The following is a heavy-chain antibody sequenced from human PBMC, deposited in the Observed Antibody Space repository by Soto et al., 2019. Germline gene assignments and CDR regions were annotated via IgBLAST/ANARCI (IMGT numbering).Heavy chain of an antibody. V-gene: IGHV4-30-4*01. J-gene: IGHJ5*02. Sequence: LSLTCPVSGGSISSGDYYWSWIRQPPGKGLEWIGYIYYSGSTYYNPSLKSRVTISVDTSKNQFSLKLSSVTAADTAVYYCARARMGHRDWFDPWGQGTLVTVSS. CDR2: IYYSGST. CDR3: ARARMGHRDWFDP. CDR1: GGSISSGDYY. D-gene: IGHD3-10*01.